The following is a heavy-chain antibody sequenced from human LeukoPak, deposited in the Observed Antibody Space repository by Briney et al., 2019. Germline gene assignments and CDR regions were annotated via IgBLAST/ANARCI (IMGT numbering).Heavy chain of an antibody. D-gene: IGHD4-17*01. Sequence: GGSLRLSCAASGFTFDSFAMSWVRQAPGKGREWLSAISGSGASTYYGDSVKGRFTISRDNSRDTLYLPMDSLRAEDTAVYYCAKRPTTVTTFGRDYWGQGTLVTVSS. CDR2: ISGSGAST. V-gene: IGHV3-23*01. CDR1: GFTFDSFA. J-gene: IGHJ4*02. CDR3: AKRPTTVTTFGRDY.